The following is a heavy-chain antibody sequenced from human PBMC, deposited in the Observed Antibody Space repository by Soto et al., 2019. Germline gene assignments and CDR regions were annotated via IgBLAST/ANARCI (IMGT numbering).Heavy chain of an antibody. CDR2: IYTSGST. J-gene: IGHJ6*02. CDR3: AGDPGYYYFALDV. V-gene: IGHV4-4*07. Sequence: SETLSLTCTVFNGSITNYYWSWIRQPAGKGLEWIGRIYTSGSTNYNPSLKSRVAMSVDTSKNQLSLKLSSVTAADTAVYFCAGDPGYYYFALDVWGQGAMVHVSS. CDR1: NGSITNYY.